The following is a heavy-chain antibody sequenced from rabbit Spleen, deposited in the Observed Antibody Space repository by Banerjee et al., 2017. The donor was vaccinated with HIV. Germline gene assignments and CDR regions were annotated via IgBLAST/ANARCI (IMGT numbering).Heavy chain of an antibody. V-gene: IGHV1S40*01. J-gene: IGHJ4*01. CDR3: ASAYSDIYFSL. Sequence: QSLEESGGGLVKPGASLTLTCKVSGFSFNSGYDMCWVRQAPGKGLEWVACIGAGTGTTYYASWAKGRFTISKTSSTTVTLQMTSLTAADTATYFCASAYSDIYFSLWGQGTLVTVS. D-gene: IGHD6-1*01. CDR1: GFSFNSGYD. CDR2: IGAGTGTT.